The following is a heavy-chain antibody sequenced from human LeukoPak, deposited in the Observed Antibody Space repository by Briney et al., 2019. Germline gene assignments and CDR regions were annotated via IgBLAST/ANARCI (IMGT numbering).Heavy chain of an antibody. V-gene: IGHV1-18*01. J-gene: IGHJ4*02. CDR1: CYTFASYG. D-gene: IGHD3-22*01. Sequence: ASLKVSCKASCYTFASYGISWVRQAPGQGLEWMGWISAYNGNTNYAQKLQGRVTMTTDTSTSTASMELRSLRSDDTAVYYCARVGLAYYDSSGYQGDYWGQGTLVTVSS. CDR3: ARVGLAYYDSSGYQGDY. CDR2: ISAYNGNT.